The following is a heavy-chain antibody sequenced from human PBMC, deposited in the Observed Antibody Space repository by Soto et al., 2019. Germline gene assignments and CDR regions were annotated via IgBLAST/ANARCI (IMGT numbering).Heavy chain of an antibody. CDR3: ARDLGGVGGATDY. V-gene: IGHV4-4*02. Sequence: PSETLSLTCAVSGGSISSSNWWSWVRQPPGKGLEWIGEIYHSGSTNYNPSLKSRVTISVDKSKNQFSLKLSSVTAADTAVYYCARDLGGVGGATDYWGQGTLVTVSS. CDR1: GGSISSSNW. D-gene: IGHD1-26*01. J-gene: IGHJ4*02. CDR2: IYHSGST.